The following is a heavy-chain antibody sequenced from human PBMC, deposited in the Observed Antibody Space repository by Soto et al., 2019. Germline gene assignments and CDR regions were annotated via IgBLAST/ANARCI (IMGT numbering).Heavy chain of an antibody. CDR2: IDPSDSYT. V-gene: IGHV5-10-1*01. J-gene: IGHJ6*02. D-gene: IGHD6-6*01. CDR3: ARLQSIAARGYGMDV. CDR1: GYSFTSYW. Sequence: LGESLKISCKGSGYSFTSYWISWVRQMPGKGLEWMGRIDPSDSYTNYSPSFQGHVTISADKSISTAYLQWSSLKASDTAMYYCARLQSIAARGYGMDVWGQGTTVTVSS.